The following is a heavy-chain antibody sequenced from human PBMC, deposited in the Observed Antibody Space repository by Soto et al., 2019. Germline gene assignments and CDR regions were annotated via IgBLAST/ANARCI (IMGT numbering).Heavy chain of an antibody. J-gene: IGHJ4*02. D-gene: IGHD3-22*01. CDR1: GFTFSNAW. CDR2: IKSKTDGGTT. Sequence: EVQLVESGGGLVKPGGSLRLSCAASGFTFSNAWMNWVRQAPGKGLEWVGRIKSKTDGGTTDYAAPVKGRFTISRDDSKNTLYLQKNSLKTEDTAVYYCTTFAVVVITTQFDYWGQGTLVTVSS. V-gene: IGHV3-15*07. CDR3: TTFAVVVITTQFDY.